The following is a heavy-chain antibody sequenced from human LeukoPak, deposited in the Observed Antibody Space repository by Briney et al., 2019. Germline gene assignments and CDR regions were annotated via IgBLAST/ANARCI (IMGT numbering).Heavy chain of an antibody. CDR3: AKGNWNYLDY. V-gene: IGHV3-9*03. D-gene: IGHD1-1*01. CDR2: ISWNSGSI. J-gene: IGHJ4*02. CDR1: GFTFDDYA. Sequence: GRSLRLSCAASGFTFDDYAMHWVRHAPGKGLEWVSGISWNSGSIGYADSVKGRFTISRDNAKNSLYLQMNSLRAEDMALYYCAKGNWNYLDYWGQGTLVTVSS.